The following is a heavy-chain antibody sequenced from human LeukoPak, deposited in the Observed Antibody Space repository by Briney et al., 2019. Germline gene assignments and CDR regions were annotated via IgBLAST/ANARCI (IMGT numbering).Heavy chain of an antibody. J-gene: IGHJ6*02. V-gene: IGHV3-23*01. CDR1: GFTFSTFP. D-gene: IGHD5/OR15-5a*01. Sequence: GGSLRLSCAASGFTFSTFPMIWVRQAPGKGLDPFTSFSGSDGRTYYADSVKGRFTISRDNFKNMVYLQMNNLRGEDTAVYFCAKVMSTTRSFWYGMDAWAQGTSVTVSS. CDR3: AKVMSTTRSFWYGMDA. CDR2: FSGSDGRT.